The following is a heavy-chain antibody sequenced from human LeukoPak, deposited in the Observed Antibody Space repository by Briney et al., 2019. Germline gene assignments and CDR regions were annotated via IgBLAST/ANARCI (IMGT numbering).Heavy chain of an antibody. CDR3: AKDSRGGLYDFWSGYPTA. CDR2: ISGSGGST. V-gene: IGHV3-23*01. Sequence: GGSLRLSCAASGFTFSSYAMSWVRQAPGKGLEWVSAISGSGGSTYYADSVKGRFTISRDNSENTLYLQMNSLRAEDTAVYYCAKDSRGGLYDFWSGYPTAWGQGTLVTVSS. CDR1: GFTFSSYA. J-gene: IGHJ5*02. D-gene: IGHD3-3*01.